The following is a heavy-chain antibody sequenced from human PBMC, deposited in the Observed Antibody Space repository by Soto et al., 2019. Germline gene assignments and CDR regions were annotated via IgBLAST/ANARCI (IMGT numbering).Heavy chain of an antibody. Sequence: GGSLRLSCAASGFTFSSYAMSWVRQAPGKGLEWVSAISGSGGSTYYADSVKGRFTISRDNSKNTLYLQMNSLRAEDTAVYYCARVSGTTWSYYYGMDAWGQGTTVTVSS. CDR2: ISGSGGST. V-gene: IGHV3-23*01. CDR1: GFTFSSYA. D-gene: IGHD1-1*01. CDR3: ARVSGTTWSYYYGMDA. J-gene: IGHJ6*02.